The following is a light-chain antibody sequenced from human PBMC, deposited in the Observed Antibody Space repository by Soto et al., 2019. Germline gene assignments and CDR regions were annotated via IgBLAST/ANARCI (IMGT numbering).Light chain of an antibody. CDR1: SSNIGDNT. CDR3: ATWDDSLNAAV. J-gene: IGLJ7*01. Sequence: QSALTQPPSLSGTPGQRVTISCSGSSSNIGDNTVHWYQHLPGTAPKLLIYINDQRPSGVPARFSGSTSGTSASLAISGLQSDDEAHYYCATWDDSLNAAVFGGGTQLTVL. CDR2: IND. V-gene: IGLV1-44*01.